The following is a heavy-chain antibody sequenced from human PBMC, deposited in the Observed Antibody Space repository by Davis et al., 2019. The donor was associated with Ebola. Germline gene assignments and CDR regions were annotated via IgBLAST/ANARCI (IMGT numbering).Heavy chain of an antibody. D-gene: IGHD3-3*01. CDR2: IYYSGST. J-gene: IGHJ5*02. V-gene: IGHV4-59*01. CDR1: GGSMESYY. Sequence: SETLSLTCKVSGGSMESYYWTWIRQPPGKGLEWIGYIYYSGSTNYNPSLKSRVTISVDTSKNQFSLKLSSVTAADTAVYYCARAYYDFWSGYYSNNWFDPWGQGTLVTVSS. CDR3: ARAYYDFWSGYYSNNWFDP.